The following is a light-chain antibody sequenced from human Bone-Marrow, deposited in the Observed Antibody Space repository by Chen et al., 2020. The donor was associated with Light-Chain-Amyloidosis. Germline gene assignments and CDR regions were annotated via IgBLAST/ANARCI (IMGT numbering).Light chain of an antibody. Sequence: QSALTHSPSASGSPRQSVTISCTGTSSDVGAYNYVSWYQLLPGKAPKLMIYEVTKRPSGVPGRFSGFKSGNTASLTVSGLQAEDEADYYCCSYAGADNHVFFGGGTKLTVL. V-gene: IGLV2-8*01. J-gene: IGLJ2*01. CDR3: CSYAGADNHVF. CDR1: SSDVGAYNY. CDR2: EVT.